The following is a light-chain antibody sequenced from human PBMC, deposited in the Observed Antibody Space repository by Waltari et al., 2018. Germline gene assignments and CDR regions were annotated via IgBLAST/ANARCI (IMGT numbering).Light chain of an antibody. J-gene: IGLJ1*01. CDR1: YSNVGNDT. CDR3: AAWDGSLSGYV. Sequence: QSVLTQPPSASATPGQRVTISCSGSYSNVGNDTVYWYQQPPGTAPRLLIYNKDVRPSGVSDRFSGSKSGTSAFLAISGLRSEDEADYYCAAWDGSLSGYVFGIGTKVTVL. V-gene: IGLV1-47*01. CDR2: NKD.